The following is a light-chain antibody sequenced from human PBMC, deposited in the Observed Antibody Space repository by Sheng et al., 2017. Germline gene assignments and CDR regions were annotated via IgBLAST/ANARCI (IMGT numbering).Light chain of an antibody. J-gene: IGKJ1*01. V-gene: IGKV1-27*01. Sequence: DIQMTQSPSSLSASVGDRVTITCRASQGIYNYLAWYQQKPGKVPKLLIYAASTLQSGVPSRFSGSGSGADFTLTISSLQPEDVATYYCQKYISAPPTFGQGTKVEIK. CDR3: QKYISAPPT. CDR2: AAS. CDR1: QGIYNY.